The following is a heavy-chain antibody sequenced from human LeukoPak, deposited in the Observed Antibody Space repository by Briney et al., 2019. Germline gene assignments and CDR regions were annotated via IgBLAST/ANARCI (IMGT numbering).Heavy chain of an antibody. J-gene: IGHJ4*02. CDR1: GFTFSSYW. D-gene: IGHD3-10*01. V-gene: IGHV3-48*02. Sequence: PGGSLRLSCAASGFTFSSYWMNWARQAPGKGLEWVSYISTSSTTIYYADSVKGRFTISRDNAKNSLYLQMNSLRDEDTAVYYCARDRGYYYDYWGQGTLVTVSS. CDR3: ARDRGYYYDY. CDR2: ISTSSTTI.